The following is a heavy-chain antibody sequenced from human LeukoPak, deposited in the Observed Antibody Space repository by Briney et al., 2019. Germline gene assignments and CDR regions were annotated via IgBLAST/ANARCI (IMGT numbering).Heavy chain of an antibody. Sequence: SETLSLTSAVYGGSFSGYYWSWIRQPPGKGLEWIGEINHSGSTNYNPSLKSRVTISVDTSKNQFSLKLSSVTAADTAVYYCASAYYDFWSGYPPPPYYFDYWGQGTLVTVSS. D-gene: IGHD3-3*01. J-gene: IGHJ4*02. CDR1: GGSFSGYY. CDR2: INHSGST. CDR3: ASAYYDFWSGYPPPPYYFDY. V-gene: IGHV4-34*01.